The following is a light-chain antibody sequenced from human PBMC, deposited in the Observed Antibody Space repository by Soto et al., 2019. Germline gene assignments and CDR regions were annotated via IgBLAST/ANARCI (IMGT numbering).Light chain of an antibody. CDR1: QTVSNSY. J-gene: IGKJ5*01. Sequence: EIVLTQSSGSLSLSPGERATLSCRASQTVSNSYLAWYQQKPGQAPRLLIYGASIRATGIPDRFSGSGSGTGFTLTIGRLEPGDFAVYYCQQYGTSLITFGQGTRLEIE. CDR2: GAS. V-gene: IGKV3-20*01. CDR3: QQYGTSLIT.